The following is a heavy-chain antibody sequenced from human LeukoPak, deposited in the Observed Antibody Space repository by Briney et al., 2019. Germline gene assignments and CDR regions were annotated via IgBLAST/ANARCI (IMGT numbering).Heavy chain of an antibody. V-gene: IGHV3-30-3*01. J-gene: IGHJ3*02. CDR2: ISNDGIDK. Sequence: GGSLRLSCAASGFTFTTFAIHWVRQAPGKGLQWVAVISNDGIDKYYADSVRGRFTISRDNSKNTLYLQMNSLRAEDSAVYYCARDFRAVVGAPGANAFDIWGQGTMVTVSS. D-gene: IGHD2-15*01. CDR3: ARDFRAVVGAPGANAFDI. CDR1: GFTFTTFA.